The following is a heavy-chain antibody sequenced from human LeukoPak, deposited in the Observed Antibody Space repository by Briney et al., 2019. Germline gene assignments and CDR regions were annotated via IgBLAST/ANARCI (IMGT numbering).Heavy chain of an antibody. D-gene: IGHD3-22*01. J-gene: IGHJ4*02. V-gene: IGHV3-53*01. CDR3: ARDKSDDSSGLLY. CDR1: GFTVSSNY. CDR2: IYSGGST. Sequence: PGGSLRLSCAASGFTVSSNYMSWVRQAPGKGLEWVTVIYSGGSTYYADSVKGRFTISRDNSKNTPYLQMNSLRAEDTAVYYCARDKSDDSSGLLYWGQGTLVTVSS.